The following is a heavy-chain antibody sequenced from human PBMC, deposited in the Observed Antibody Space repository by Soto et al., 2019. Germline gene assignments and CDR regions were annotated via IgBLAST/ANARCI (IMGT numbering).Heavy chain of an antibody. D-gene: IGHD6-19*01. J-gene: IGHJ5*01. Sequence: EVQLVESGGGLVKPGGSLGVSCAASGFTFINYSMNWVLQAPGKGLEWASSISSTSKYIYYADSVKGRFTISRDNAKKSLYLQMNSLRAEDTAVYYCARGLSSGWFDYWGQGTLVTVSA. CDR2: ISSTSKYI. CDR3: ARGLSSGWFDY. V-gene: IGHV3-21*01. CDR1: GFTFINYS.